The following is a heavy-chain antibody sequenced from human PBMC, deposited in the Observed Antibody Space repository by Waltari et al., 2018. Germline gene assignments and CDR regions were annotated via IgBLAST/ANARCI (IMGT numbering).Heavy chain of an antibody. Sequence: QVQLQESCPALVKPSETLSLTCAVSGYSISRGYYWGCIRQPPGKGLEWIGSIYRRGRPDSTPSIQRQVTISVETSKPQFSRKLSSVTAVDTAVYYCARSQGYDILTGPGYWGQGSLVTVSS. D-gene: IGHD3-9*01. J-gene: IGHJ4*02. CDR3: ARSQGYDILTGPGY. V-gene: IGHV4-38-2*01. CDR2: IYRRGRP. CDR1: GYSISRGYY.